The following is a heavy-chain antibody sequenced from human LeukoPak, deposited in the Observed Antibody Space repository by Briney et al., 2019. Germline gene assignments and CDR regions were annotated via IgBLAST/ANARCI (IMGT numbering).Heavy chain of an antibody. Sequence: SETLSLTCAVYGGSFSGYYWSWTRQPPGKGLEWIGEINHSGSTNYNPSLKSRVTISVDTSKNQFSLKLSSVTAADTAVYYCARGIVYSSSWSRGYNWFDPWGQGTLVTVSS. CDR1: GGSFSGYY. CDR2: INHSGST. D-gene: IGHD6-13*01. J-gene: IGHJ5*02. CDR3: ARGIVYSSSWSRGYNWFDP. V-gene: IGHV4-34*01.